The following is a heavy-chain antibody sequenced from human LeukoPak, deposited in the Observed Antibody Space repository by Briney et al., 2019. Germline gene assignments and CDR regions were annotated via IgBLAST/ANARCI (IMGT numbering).Heavy chain of an antibody. J-gene: IGHJ6*03. Sequence: GGSLRLSCAASGFTFSSYWMSWVRQAPGKGLEWVANIKQDGSEKNYVDSVKGRFTISRDNAKNSLYLQMNSLRAEDTALYYCARGLIGSSWYDYYYYMDVWGKGTTVTVSS. CDR1: GFTFSSYW. CDR2: IKQDGSEK. D-gene: IGHD6-13*01. V-gene: IGHV3-7*03. CDR3: ARGLIGSSWYDYYYYMDV.